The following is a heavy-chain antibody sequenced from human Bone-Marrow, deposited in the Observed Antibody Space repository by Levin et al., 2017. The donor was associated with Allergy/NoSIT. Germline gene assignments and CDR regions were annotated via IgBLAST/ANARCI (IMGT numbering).Heavy chain of an antibody. D-gene: IGHD2-15*01. CDR1: GYSISDNW. J-gene: IGHJ6*03. Sequence: GESLKISCKALGYSISDNWIGWVRQMPGRGLEWMGIIFPGDSDARYSPSFQGQVTISVDTSINTAYLQWSSLKASDTAIYYCARRAGLVEGCYYFYHLDVWGKGTTITVSS. V-gene: IGHV5-51*01. CDR2: IFPGDSDA. CDR3: ARRAGLVEGCYYFYHLDV.